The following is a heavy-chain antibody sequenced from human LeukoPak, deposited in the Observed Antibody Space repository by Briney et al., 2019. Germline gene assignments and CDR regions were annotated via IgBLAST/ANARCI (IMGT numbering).Heavy chain of an antibody. D-gene: IGHD4-17*01. J-gene: IGHJ5*02. CDR3: ARGKIDYGDLKRWFDP. Sequence: ASVKVSCKASGYTFTTYAMHWVRQGPGQRPEWMGWINAGSGDTKYSEKFQGRVTITRDTSASTAYMELSSLRSEDTAVYYCARGKIDYGDLKRWFDPWGQGTLVTVSS. CDR2: INAGSGDT. CDR1: GYTFTTYA. V-gene: IGHV1-3*01.